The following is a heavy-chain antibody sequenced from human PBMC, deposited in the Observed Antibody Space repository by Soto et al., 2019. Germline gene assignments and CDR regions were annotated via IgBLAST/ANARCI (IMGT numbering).Heavy chain of an antibody. CDR3: ARDSHYPAYYYYYYGMDV. V-gene: IGHV3-7*05. J-gene: IGHJ6*02. D-gene: IGHD2-2*01. Sequence: GGSLRLSCAASGFTFSSYWMSWVRQAPGKGLEWVANIKQDGSEKYYVDSVKGRFTISRDNAKNSLYLQMNSLRAEDTAVYYWARDSHYPAYYYYYYGMDVWGQGTTVTVSS. CDR2: IKQDGSEK. CDR1: GFTFSSYW.